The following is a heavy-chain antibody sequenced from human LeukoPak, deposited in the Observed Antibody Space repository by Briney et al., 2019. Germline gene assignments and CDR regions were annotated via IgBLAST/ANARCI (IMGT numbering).Heavy chain of an antibody. D-gene: IGHD5-12*01. J-gene: IGHJ3*02. CDR2: INGAGRTT. CDR1: GFTFSNYW. V-gene: IGHV3-74*01. Sequence: GGSLRLSCATSGFTFSNYWMYWVRQGPGKGLVWVSRINGAGRTTNYADSVKGRFTISRDKAKNTMYLQMNSLRAEDTAMYFCARPIRGYDGFDIWGQGTMVTVSS. CDR3: ARPIRGYDGFDI.